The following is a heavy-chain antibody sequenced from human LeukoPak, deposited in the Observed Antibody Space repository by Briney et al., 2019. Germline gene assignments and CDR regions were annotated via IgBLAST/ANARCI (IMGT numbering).Heavy chain of an antibody. CDR3: ATAGWLVREKYFQH. D-gene: IGHD6-19*01. Sequence: KTSETLSLTCTVSGGSIRSGGYYWSWIRQHPAKGLEWIGYIYYSGSSHHNPSLKSRVTISVDTSKNQFSLKLSSVTAADTAVYYCATAGWLVREKYFQHWGQGTLVTVSS. CDR2: IYYSGSS. CDR1: GGSIRSGGYY. J-gene: IGHJ1*01. V-gene: IGHV4-31*03.